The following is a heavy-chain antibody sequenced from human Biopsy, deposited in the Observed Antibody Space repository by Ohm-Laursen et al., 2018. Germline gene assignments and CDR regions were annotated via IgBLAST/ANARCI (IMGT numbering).Heavy chain of an antibody. CDR1: GGTFSNYG. J-gene: IGHJ1*01. CDR3: ATKLTGYFHH. V-gene: IGHV1-69*06. D-gene: IGHD3-9*01. CDR2: NIPILGTG. Sequence: SVKVSCKAPGGTFSNYGVNWVRQAPGQGLERLGGNIPILGTGNYAQKFQDRVTVAADTSTSTATMELRSLRSDDTAVYYCATKLTGYFHHWGQGTLVIVSS.